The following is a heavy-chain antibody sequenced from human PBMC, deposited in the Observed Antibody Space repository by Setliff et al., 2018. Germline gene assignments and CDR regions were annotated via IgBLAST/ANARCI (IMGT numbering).Heavy chain of an antibody. J-gene: IGHJ3*02. Sequence: ASVKVSCKASGYTFTSHYMHWVRQAPGLGLEWMGTINPSSGRTSYAQKFQGRVTMTRDTSTSTAYMDMSSLRSEDTAVYYCARDVFPYHYEGAFDMWGQGTMVTVS. V-gene: IGHV1-46*01. CDR2: INPSSGRT. CDR3: ARDVFPYHYEGAFDM. CDR1: GYTFTSHY. D-gene: IGHD3-22*01.